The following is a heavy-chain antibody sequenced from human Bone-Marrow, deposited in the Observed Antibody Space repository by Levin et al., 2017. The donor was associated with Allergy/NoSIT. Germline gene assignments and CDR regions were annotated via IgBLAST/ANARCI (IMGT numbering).Heavy chain of an antibody. CDR2: INHSGST. V-gene: IGHV4-34*01. D-gene: IGHD2-15*01. J-gene: IGHJ5*02. CDR1: GGSFSGYY. CDR3: ARGGLCSGGSCYDNWFDP. Sequence: SETLSLTCAVYGGSFSGYYWSWIRQPPGKGLEWIGEINHSGSTNYNPSLKSRVTISVDTSKNQFSLKLSSVTAADTAVYYCARGGLCSGGSCYDNWFDPWGQGTLVTVSS.